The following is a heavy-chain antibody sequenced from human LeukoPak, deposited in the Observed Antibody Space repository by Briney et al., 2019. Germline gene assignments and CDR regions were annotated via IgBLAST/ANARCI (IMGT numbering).Heavy chain of an antibody. J-gene: IGHJ4*02. Sequence: ASVKVSCKASGYTFSSYYMHWGRQAPGQGLEWVGLINPTGDSTNYAQNFRGRVTMTRDTSTSTVYMDLSSLRSGDTAVYYCAREASGGYFDYWGQGTLVTVSS. CDR1: GYTFSSYY. D-gene: IGHD4-23*01. CDR2: INPTGDST. V-gene: IGHV1-46*01. CDR3: AREASGGYFDY.